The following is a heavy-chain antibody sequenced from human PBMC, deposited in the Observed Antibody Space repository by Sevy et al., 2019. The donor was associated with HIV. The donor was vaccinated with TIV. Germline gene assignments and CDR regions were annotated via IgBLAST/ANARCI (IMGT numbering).Heavy chain of an antibody. CDR1: GFTFSSYW. J-gene: IGHJ4*02. CDR3: ASSKEDYYYGSGSLHADY. CDR2: INSDGSST. Sequence: GGSLRLSCAASGFTFSSYWMHWVRQAPGKGLVWVSRINSDGSSTSYADSVKGRFTISRDNAKNKLHLQMNSLRAEDKAVYYCASSKEDYYYGSGSLHADYWGQGTLVTVSS. D-gene: IGHD3-10*01. V-gene: IGHV3-74*01.